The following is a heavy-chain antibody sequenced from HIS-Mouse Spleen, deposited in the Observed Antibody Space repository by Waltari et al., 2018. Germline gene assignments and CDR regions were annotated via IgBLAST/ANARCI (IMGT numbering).Heavy chain of an antibody. Sequence: QLQLQESGPGLVKPSETLSLTCTVSGGSTTSSSYYWGWIRQPPGKGLEWIGGIYYSGSTYYNPSLKSRVTISVDTSKNQFSLKLSSVTAADTAVYYCARHEGQQLVTSLFDYWGQGTLVTVSS. V-gene: IGHV4-39*01. CDR1: GGSTTSSSYY. J-gene: IGHJ4*02. CDR2: IYYSGST. D-gene: IGHD6-13*01. CDR3: ARHEGQQLVTSLFDY.